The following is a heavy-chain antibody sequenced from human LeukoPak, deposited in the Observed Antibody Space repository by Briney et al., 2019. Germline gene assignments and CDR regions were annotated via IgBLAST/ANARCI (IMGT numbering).Heavy chain of an antibody. Sequence: GGSLRLSCAASGFTFSSHSMNWVRQVPGKGLEWVANIKPVGSDKSYVDSVKGRFTISRDNAENSLYLQLNSLRVDDTAVYFCARDREVGATIHDYWGQGTLVTVSS. CDR2: IKPVGSDK. J-gene: IGHJ4*02. CDR1: GFTFSSHS. V-gene: IGHV3-7*01. CDR3: ARDREVGATIHDY. D-gene: IGHD1-26*01.